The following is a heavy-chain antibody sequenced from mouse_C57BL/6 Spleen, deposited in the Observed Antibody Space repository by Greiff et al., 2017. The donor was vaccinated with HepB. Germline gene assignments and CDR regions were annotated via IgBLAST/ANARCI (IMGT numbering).Heavy chain of an antibody. CDR1: GYTFTDYY. Sequence: EVQLQQSGPVLVKPGASVKMSCKASGYTFTDYYMNWVKQSHGKSLEWIGVINPYNGGTSYNQKFKGKATLTVDKSSSTAYMELNSLTSEDSAVYYCARRGYGSKFDYWGQGTTLTVSS. V-gene: IGHV1-19*01. CDR3: ARRGYGSKFDY. D-gene: IGHD1-1*01. J-gene: IGHJ2*01. CDR2: INPYNGGT.